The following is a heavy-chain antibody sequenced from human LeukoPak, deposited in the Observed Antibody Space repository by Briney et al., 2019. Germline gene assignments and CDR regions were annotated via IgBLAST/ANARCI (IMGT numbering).Heavy chain of an antibody. CDR1: GGTFSSYA. J-gene: IGHJ4*02. D-gene: IGHD3-22*01. CDR3: ARGPGPADDGGGYCFDY. V-gene: IGHV1-46*01. Sequence: ASVKVSCKASGGTFSSYAISWVQQAPGQGLEWMGVINPSGGSTTSAQKFQGRVTMTRDTSTSTVYMELRSLRSEDTAVYYCARGPGPADDGGGYCFDYWGQGTLVTVSS. CDR2: INPSGGST.